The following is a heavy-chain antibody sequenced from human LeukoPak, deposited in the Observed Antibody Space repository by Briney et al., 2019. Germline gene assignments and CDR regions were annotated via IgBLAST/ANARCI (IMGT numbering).Heavy chain of an antibody. V-gene: IGHV3-23*01. Sequence: GGSLRLSCAASGFTFSSYALSWVRQAPGKGLEWVSAISGSGGSTYYADSVKGRFTISGDNSKNTLYLQMNSLRAEDTAVYYCAKEGSFWSGTYYFDYWGQGTLVTVSS. D-gene: IGHD3-3*01. CDR3: AKEGSFWSGTYYFDY. J-gene: IGHJ4*02. CDR2: ISGSGGST. CDR1: GFTFSSYA.